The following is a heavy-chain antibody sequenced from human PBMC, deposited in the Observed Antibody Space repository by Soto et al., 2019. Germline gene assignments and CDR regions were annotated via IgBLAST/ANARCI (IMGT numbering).Heavy chain of an antibody. J-gene: IGHJ5*02. V-gene: IGHV4-30-2*01. CDR3: ARVPDR. CDR2: IYHSGST. CDR1: GGSISSGGYS. Sequence: QLQLQESASGLVKPSQTLSLTCAVSGGSISSGGYSWSWIRQPPGKGLEWIGYIYHSGSTYYHPSLKSRVTISVDRSKNQFSLKLSSVTAADTAVYYCARVPDRWGQGTLVTVSS.